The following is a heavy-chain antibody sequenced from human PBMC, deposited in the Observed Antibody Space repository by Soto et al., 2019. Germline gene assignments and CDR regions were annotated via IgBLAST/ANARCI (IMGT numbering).Heavy chain of an antibody. V-gene: IGHV3-9*01. D-gene: IGHD2-21*01. CDR2: ISWNSGSI. J-gene: IGHJ6*02. Sequence: HPGGSLRLSCAASGFTFDDYAMHWVRQAPGKGLEWVSGISWNSGSIGYADSVKGRFTISRDNAKNSLYLQMNSLRAEDTALYYCAKVRIPYYYYYGMDVWGQGTTVTVSS. CDR3: AKVRIPYYYYYGMDV. CDR1: GFTFDDYA.